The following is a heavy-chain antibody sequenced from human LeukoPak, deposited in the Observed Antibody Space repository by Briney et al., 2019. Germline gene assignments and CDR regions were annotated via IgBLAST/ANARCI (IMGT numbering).Heavy chain of an antibody. CDR1: GVSVRSYF. CDR2: IDASGST. D-gene: IGHD5-24*01. J-gene: IGHJ3*02. CDR3: PRKDGDI. Sequence: SETLSLTCTVSGVSVRSYFWIWIRQPAGRGLEWIGRIDASGSTNFNPSLKSRVTMSMDSSKNEFSLKLSSVTAADTALYYCPRKDGDIWGQGTRVTVSS. V-gene: IGHV4-4*07.